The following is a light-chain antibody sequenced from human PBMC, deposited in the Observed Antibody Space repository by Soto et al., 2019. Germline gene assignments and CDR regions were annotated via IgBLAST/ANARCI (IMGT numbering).Light chain of an antibody. J-gene: IGKJ5*01. V-gene: IGKV1-33*01. CDR1: QDISNY. Sequence: DIQMTQSPSSLSASVGDRVTITCQASQDISNYFNWYQQKPGKAPKLLIYDASNLETGVPSRFSGSGSGTDFTFTISSRQPEDIATYYCQQYDNLPITFGQGTRLEIK. CDR2: DAS. CDR3: QQYDNLPIT.